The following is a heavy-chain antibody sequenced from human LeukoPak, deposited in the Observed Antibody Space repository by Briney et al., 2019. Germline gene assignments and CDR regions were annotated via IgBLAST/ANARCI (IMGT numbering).Heavy chain of an antibody. J-gene: IGHJ4*02. CDR1: GYTFTSYY. CDR2: INPSGGST. V-gene: IGHV1-46*01. Sequence: ASVKVSCKASGYTFTSYYMHWVRQAPGQGLEWMGIINPSGGSTSYAQKFQGRVTMTRDMSTSTVYMELSSLRSEDTAVYYCARTYYDFWSGYYTHSLDYWGQGTLVTVSS. D-gene: IGHD3-3*01. CDR3: ARTYYDFWSGYYTHSLDY.